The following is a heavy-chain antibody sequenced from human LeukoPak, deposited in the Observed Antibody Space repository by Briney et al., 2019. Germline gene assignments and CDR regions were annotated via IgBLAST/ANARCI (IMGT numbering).Heavy chain of an antibody. D-gene: IGHD1-7*01. CDR2: INHSGST. Sequence: SETLSLTCAVYGGSFSGYYWSWIRQPPGKGLEWIGEINHSGSTNYNPSLKSRVTISVDTSKNQFSLKLSSVTAEDTAVYYCARVSQSLDTGTTAWDWFDPWGQGTLVTVPS. V-gene: IGHV4-34*01. CDR3: ARVSQSLDTGTTAWDWFDP. J-gene: IGHJ5*02. CDR1: GGSFSGYY.